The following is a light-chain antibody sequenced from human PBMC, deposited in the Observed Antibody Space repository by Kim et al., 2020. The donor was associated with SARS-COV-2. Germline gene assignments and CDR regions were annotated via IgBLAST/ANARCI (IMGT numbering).Light chain of an antibody. CDR2: DIT. CDR3: SSYTTSGTLV. Sequence: GQSITISCIGSSSDIGDSKHVCWYQQHPGKAPKLIIYDITNRPSGLSSRFSGSKSGNTASLTISGLQCEDEAVYYCSSYTTSGTLVFGGGTQLTVL. CDR1: SSDIGDSKH. V-gene: IGLV2-14*03. J-gene: IGLJ2*01.